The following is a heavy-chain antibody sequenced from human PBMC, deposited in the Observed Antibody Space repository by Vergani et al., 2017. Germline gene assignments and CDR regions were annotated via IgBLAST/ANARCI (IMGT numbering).Heavy chain of an antibody. J-gene: IGHJ4*02. CDR1: AYSISGFY. CDR3: AREYSGANPGRIDF. D-gene: IGHD1-26*01. CDR2: INYSGGA. Sequence: QVQLHESGPGLVKPSETLSLTCTVSAYSISGFYWTWIRQAPGKGLEWIGYINYSGGAYYNPSLKSRVTISIDTSKKEFALKLRSVTAADTAVYYCAREYSGANPGRIDFGGQGTLVAVSS. V-gene: IGHV4-59*01.